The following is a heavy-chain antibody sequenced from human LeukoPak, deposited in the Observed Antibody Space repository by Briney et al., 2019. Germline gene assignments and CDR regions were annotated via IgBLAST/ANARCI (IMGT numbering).Heavy chain of an antibody. V-gene: IGHV1-69*01. Sequence: SVKVSCKASGGTFSSYAISWVRRAPGQGLEWMGGIIPIFGTANYAQKFQGRVTITADESTSTAYVELSSLRSEDTAVYYCARDHDHGAFDIWGQGTMVTVSS. J-gene: IGHJ3*02. D-gene: IGHD1-1*01. CDR2: IIPIFGTA. CDR1: GGTFSSYA. CDR3: ARDHDHGAFDI.